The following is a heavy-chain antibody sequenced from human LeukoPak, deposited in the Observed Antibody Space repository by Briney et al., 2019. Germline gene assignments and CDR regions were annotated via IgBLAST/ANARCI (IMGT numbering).Heavy chain of an antibody. Sequence: PGGSLRLSCAASGFTFSSYSMNWVRQAPGKGLEWVSSISSSSSCIYYADSVKGRFTISRDNAKNSLYLQMNSLRAEDTAVYYCAREGDYGDYLDYWGQGTLVTVSS. CDR2: ISSSSSCI. CDR1: GFTFSSYS. CDR3: AREGDYGDYLDY. D-gene: IGHD4-17*01. J-gene: IGHJ4*02. V-gene: IGHV3-21*01.